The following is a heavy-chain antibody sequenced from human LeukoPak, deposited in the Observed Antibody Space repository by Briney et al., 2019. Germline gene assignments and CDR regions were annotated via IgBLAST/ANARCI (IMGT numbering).Heavy chain of an antibody. D-gene: IGHD6-13*01. Sequence: GGSLRLSCAASGFTFSSYKINWVRQAPGKGLKWVSYISSSGSTIYYADSVKGRFTISRDNSKNTLYLQMNSLRAEDTAVYYCARVGIAAAGTWFDPWGQGTLVTVSS. CDR2: ISSSGSTI. CDR1: GFTFSSYK. J-gene: IGHJ5*02. V-gene: IGHV3-48*01. CDR3: ARVGIAAAGTWFDP.